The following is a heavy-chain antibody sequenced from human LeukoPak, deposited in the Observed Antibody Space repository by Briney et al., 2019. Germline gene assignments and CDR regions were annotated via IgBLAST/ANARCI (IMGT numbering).Heavy chain of an antibody. D-gene: IGHD2-15*01. CDR3: ARAMWRWLRLGYCSGGSCPGNWFDP. J-gene: IGHJ5*02. CDR1: GFTFSSYA. V-gene: IGHV3-30-3*01. Sequence: PGGSLRLSCAASGFTFSSYAMHWVRQAPGKGLEWVAVISYDGSNKYYADSVKGRFTISRDNSKNTLYLQMNSLRAEDTAVYYCARAMWRWLRLGYCSGGSCPGNWFDPWGQGTLVTVSS. CDR2: ISYDGSNK.